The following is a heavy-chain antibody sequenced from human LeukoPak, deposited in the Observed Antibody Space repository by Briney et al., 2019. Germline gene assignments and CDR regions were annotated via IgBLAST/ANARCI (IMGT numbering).Heavy chain of an antibody. V-gene: IGHV4-34*01. D-gene: IGHD2-2*01. CDR2: INHSGST. CDR3: AVGEVVVPVDADVTSGLDV. Sequence: SETLSLTCAVYGGSFSGYYWSWIRQPPGKGLEWLGEINHSGSTNYNPSLKSRVTMSVDTSKNQFSLKVSSVTAADTAVYYCAVGEVVVPVDADVTSGLDVWGQGTTVTVSS. J-gene: IGHJ6*02. CDR1: GGSFSGYY.